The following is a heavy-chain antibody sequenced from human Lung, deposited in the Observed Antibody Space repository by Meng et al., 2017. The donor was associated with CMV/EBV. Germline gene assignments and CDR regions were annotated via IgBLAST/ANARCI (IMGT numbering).Heavy chain of an antibody. CDR2: IGTVGDT. V-gene: IGHV3-13*01. Sequence: GAXKISCTASGFTFSTYDFHWVRQPTGKGLEWVSSIGTVGDTYSIGSVKGRFIISREDAKNSVYLQMNGLRDGDTGLYYCARARSPTHFDYWGQGALVTVSS. CDR3: ARARSPTHFDY. J-gene: IGHJ4*02. CDR1: GFTFSTYD.